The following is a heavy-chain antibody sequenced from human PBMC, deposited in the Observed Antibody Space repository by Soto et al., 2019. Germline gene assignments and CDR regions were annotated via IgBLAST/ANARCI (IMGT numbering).Heavy chain of an antibody. J-gene: IGHJ4*02. V-gene: IGHV3-33*01. CDR3: ARGITIFGVVIPYFDY. D-gene: IGHD3-3*01. CDR1: GFTFSSYG. Sequence: GGSLRLSCAASGFTFSSYGMHWVRQAPGKGLEWVAVIWYDGSNKYYADSVKGRFTISRDNSKNTLYLQMNSLRAEDTAVYYCARGITIFGVVIPYFDYWGQGTLVTVSS. CDR2: IWYDGSNK.